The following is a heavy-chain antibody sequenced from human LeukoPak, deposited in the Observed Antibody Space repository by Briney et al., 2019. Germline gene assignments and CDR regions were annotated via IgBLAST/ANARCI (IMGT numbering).Heavy chain of an antibody. J-gene: IGHJ4*02. D-gene: IGHD2-15*01. Sequence: AGGSLRLSCAASGFTFNDYGMHWVRQAPEKGLEWVSGITSNGAGYAYSVKGRFTISRDSAKKYLYLQMNSLRPEDTALYFCIKEATPGGGDYWGQGTLVTVSS. CDR3: IKEATPGGGDY. CDR2: ITSNGA. CDR1: GFTFNDYG. V-gene: IGHV3-9*01.